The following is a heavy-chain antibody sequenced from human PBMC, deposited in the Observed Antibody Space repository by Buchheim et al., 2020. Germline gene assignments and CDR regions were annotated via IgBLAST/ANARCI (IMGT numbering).Heavy chain of an antibody. CDR1: GFTFSSYW. D-gene: IGHD5-18*01. CDR3: ARARGYSYGYYYYYGMDV. J-gene: IGHJ6*02. Sequence: EVQLVESGGGLVQPGGSLRLSCAASGFTFSSYWMSWVRQAPGKGLEWVANIKQDGSEKYYVDSVKGRFTISRDNAKNSLYLQMKSLRAEDTAVYYCARARGYSYGYYYYYGMDVWGQGTT. V-gene: IGHV3-7*01. CDR2: IKQDGSEK.